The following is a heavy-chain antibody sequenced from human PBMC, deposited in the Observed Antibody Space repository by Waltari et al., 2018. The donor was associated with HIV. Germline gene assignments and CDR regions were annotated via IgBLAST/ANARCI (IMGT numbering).Heavy chain of an antibody. J-gene: IGHJ6*02. CDR2: IKDDGSEE. Sequence: EVQLMESGGGLVQSGGSLRLSCTASGFTFTNSWMSWVRQTPGKGLEWVAYIKDDGSEEYYMGSVNGRFTISRDNAKNSMFLQMNSLRAEDTAVYYCARIGTFPHNYAIDFWGQGTTVTVSS. CDR3: ARIGTFPHNYAIDF. CDR1: GFTFTNSW. D-gene: IGHD1-26*01. V-gene: IGHV3-7*01.